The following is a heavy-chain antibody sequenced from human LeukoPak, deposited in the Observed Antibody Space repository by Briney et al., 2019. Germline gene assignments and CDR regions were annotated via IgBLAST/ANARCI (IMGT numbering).Heavy chain of an antibody. Sequence: GASVKVSCKASGYTFTGYYMHWVRQAPGQGLEWMGWINPNSGGTNYAQKLQGRVTMTTDTSTSTAYMELRSLRSDDTAVYYCARTYSSSWMPYYFDYWGQGTLVTVSS. CDR3: ARTYSSSWMPYYFDY. V-gene: IGHV1-2*02. CDR2: INPNSGGT. J-gene: IGHJ4*02. D-gene: IGHD6-13*01. CDR1: GYTFTGYY.